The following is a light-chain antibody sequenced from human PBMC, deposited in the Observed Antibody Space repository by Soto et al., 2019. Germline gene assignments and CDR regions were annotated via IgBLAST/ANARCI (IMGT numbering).Light chain of an antibody. J-gene: IGLJ1*01. CDR1: SSDVGSYNL. Sequence: QSVLTQPASVSGSPGQSITISCTGTSSDVGSYNLVSWYQQHPGKAPKLMIYEGSKRPSGVSNRFSGSKSGNTASLTIFVLQAEDEADYYCCSYAGSSTSPYVFGTGTKVTVL. CDR3: CSYAGSSTSPYV. CDR2: EGS. V-gene: IGLV2-23*01.